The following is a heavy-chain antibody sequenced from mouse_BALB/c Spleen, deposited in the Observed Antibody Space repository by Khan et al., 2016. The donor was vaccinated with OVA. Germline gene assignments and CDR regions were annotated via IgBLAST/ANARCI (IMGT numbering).Heavy chain of an antibody. Sequence: EVELVESGGDLVKPGGSLKLSCAASGFTFSSYGMSWVRQTPDKRLEWVATISSGGSYTYYPDSVKGRFTISRDNAKNTLYLQMSSLKSEDTAMYLCARQGLQRLQKYVLAYWDQGTLVTVGA. CDR1: GFTFSSYG. D-gene: IGHD1-2*01. CDR3: ARQGLQRLQKYVLAY. V-gene: IGHV5-6*01. J-gene: IGHJ3*01. CDR2: ISSGGSYT.